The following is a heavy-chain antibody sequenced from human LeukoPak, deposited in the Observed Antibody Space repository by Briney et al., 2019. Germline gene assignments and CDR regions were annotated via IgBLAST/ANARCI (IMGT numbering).Heavy chain of an antibody. V-gene: IGHV4-4*07. Sequence: SETLSPTCTVSGGSISSYSWGWIRQPARKGLEWIGRISTSGNTNYSPSLKSRVTMSVDTSKNQFSLKLSSVTAADTAVYYCARGLSSGWYYFDYWGQGTLVTVPS. CDR2: ISTSGNT. CDR1: GGSISSYS. CDR3: ARGLSSGWYYFDY. J-gene: IGHJ4*01. D-gene: IGHD6-19*01.